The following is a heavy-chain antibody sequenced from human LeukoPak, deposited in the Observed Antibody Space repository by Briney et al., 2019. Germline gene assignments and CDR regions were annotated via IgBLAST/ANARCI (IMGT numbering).Heavy chain of an antibody. V-gene: IGHV1-24*01. CDR1: GYTLTELS. J-gene: IGHJ4*02. CDR2: FDPEDGET. Sequence: ASVKVSCKVSGYTLTELSMHWVRQAPGKGLEWMGGFDPEDGETIYAQKFQGRVTMTEDTSTDTAYMELSSLRSEDTAVYCCATNAVLWFGELTHPFDYWGQGTLVTVSS. D-gene: IGHD3-10*01. CDR3: ATNAVLWFGELTHPFDY.